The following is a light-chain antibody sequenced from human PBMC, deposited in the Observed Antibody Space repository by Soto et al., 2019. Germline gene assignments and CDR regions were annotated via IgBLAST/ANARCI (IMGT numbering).Light chain of an antibody. Sequence: EIVMTQSPATLSVSPGERATLSCRASQSISSNLAWYQQKPGQAPRLLIYGASTRATGIPATFGGSGSGTEFTLTISSLQSEDVAVYYCQQYNNWPFTFGPGTKVDIK. CDR2: GAS. CDR3: QQYNNWPFT. CDR1: QSISSN. J-gene: IGKJ3*01. V-gene: IGKV3-15*01.